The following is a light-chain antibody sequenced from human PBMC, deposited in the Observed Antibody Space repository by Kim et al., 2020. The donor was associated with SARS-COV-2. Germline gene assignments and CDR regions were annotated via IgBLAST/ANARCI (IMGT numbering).Light chain of an antibody. CDR1: SSDVGGYDA. J-gene: IGLJ2*01. CDR3: SSYTGTTTVK. CDR2: DVT. Sequence: QSITISCTGTSSDVGGYDAVSWYQQHPGKAPKLTLYDVTKRPSGISNRFSGSKSGNTASLTISGLQAEDEADYYCSSYTGTTTVKFGGGTQLTV. V-gene: IGLV2-14*04.